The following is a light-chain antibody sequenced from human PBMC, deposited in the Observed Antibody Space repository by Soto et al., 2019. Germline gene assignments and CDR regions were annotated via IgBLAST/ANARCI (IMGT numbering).Light chain of an antibody. Sequence: QSALTQPASVSGSPGQSITLSCTGTSSDLGGYNYVSWYQQHPGKAPKLMIYDVTNRPSGVSDRFSGSKSGNTASLTISGLQAEDEADYYCISYTSSSTVVFGGGTKLTVL. J-gene: IGLJ2*01. CDR2: DVT. V-gene: IGLV2-14*01. CDR3: ISYTSSSTVV. CDR1: SSDLGGYNY.